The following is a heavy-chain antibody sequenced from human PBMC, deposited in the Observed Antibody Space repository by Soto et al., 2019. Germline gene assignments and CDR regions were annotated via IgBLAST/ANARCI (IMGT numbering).Heavy chain of an antibody. CDR3: ARDRGALGFYDSGGYYSYGMDV. D-gene: IGHD3-22*01. Sequence: QVRLQESGPGRVKPSQTLSLTCSVSVGSIRSGDYYWSWIRQPPGKGLEWIGYIYYGGSTYYTPSLKSRLTITIDTSKNQFSLQLSSVTAADTAVYYCARDRGALGFYDSGGYYSYGMDVWGQGTTVTVSS. CDR2: IYYGGST. J-gene: IGHJ6*02. V-gene: IGHV4-30-4*01. CDR1: VGSIRSGDYY.